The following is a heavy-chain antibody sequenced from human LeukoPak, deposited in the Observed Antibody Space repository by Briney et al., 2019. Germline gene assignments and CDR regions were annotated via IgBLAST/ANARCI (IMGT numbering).Heavy chain of an antibody. D-gene: IGHD5-24*01. CDR1: GGTFSSYA. CDR3: ARGDGGTDAFDI. J-gene: IGHJ3*02. V-gene: IGHV1-69*13. Sequence: GASVKVSCKASGGTFSSYAISWVRQAPGQGLEWMGGFIPIFGTANYAQKFQGRVTITADESTSTAYMELSSLRSEDTAVYYCARGDGGTDAFDIWGQGTMVTVSS. CDR2: FIPIFGTA.